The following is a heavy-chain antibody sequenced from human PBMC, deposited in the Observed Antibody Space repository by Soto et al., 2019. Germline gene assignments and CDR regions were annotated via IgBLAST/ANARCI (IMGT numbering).Heavy chain of an antibody. CDR2: IYYSGST. V-gene: IGHV4-59*01. Sequence: PSETLSLTCIVSGGSISNYYWSWIRQPPGKGLEWIGYIYYSGSTNYNPSLQSRVTISVDTSKNQFSLKLSSVAAADTAVYYCARAVLPATAPFDYWGQGTLVTVSS. D-gene: IGHD2-2*01. CDR1: GGSISNYY. CDR3: ARAVLPATAPFDY. J-gene: IGHJ4*02.